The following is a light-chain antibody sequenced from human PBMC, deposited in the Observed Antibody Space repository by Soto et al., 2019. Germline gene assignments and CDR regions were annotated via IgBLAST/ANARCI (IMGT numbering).Light chain of an antibody. CDR2: AAS. V-gene: IGKV1-27*01. CDR3: QKYNSALRT. J-gene: IGKJ1*01. Sequence: DIQMTQSPSSLSASVGDRVTITCRASQGISNYLAWYQQKPGKVPKLLFYAASTLQSGVPSRFSGSGSGTDFTFTISSLQPEDVATYYCQKYNSALRTFGQGTKVEIK. CDR1: QGISNY.